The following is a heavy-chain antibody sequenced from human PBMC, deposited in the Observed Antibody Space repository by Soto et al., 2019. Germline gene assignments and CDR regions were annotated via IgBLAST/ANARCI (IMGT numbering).Heavy chain of an antibody. CDR2: IVPVFGRP. CDR3: AREGSGYNF. CDR1: GGSFSNFG. J-gene: IGHJ4*02. Sequence: SVKVSCKASGGSFSNFGISWVRQAPGQGLEWMGGIVPVFGRPNYAQRFRGRLTITADESTSTGYTELISLRSDDTAVYYCAREGSGYNFWGQGTQVTVSS. D-gene: IGHD5-12*01. V-gene: IGHV1-69*13.